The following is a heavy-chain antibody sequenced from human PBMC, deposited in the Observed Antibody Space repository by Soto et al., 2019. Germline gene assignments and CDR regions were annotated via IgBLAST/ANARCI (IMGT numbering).Heavy chain of an antibody. J-gene: IGHJ4*02. CDR2: ISYDGTNK. CDR1: GFTFSTYG. CDR3: AKDYSGGVTYSFFDY. D-gene: IGHD3-16*01. Sequence: QVQLVESGGGVVQPGRSLILSCEASGFTFSTYGIHWVRQAPGQGLEWVAGISYDGTNKYYADSVKGRFTISRDNSRNTLSLSMSSLRPDDTAVYYCAKDYSGGVTYSFFDYWGQGTLVTVTS. V-gene: IGHV3-30*18.